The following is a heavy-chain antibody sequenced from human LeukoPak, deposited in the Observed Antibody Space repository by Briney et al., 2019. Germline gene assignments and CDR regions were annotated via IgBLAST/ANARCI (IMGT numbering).Heavy chain of an antibody. CDR1: GYTFTSYD. D-gene: IGHD3-22*01. V-gene: IGHV1-8*01. CDR2: MNPNSGNT. Sequence: GASVKVSCKASGYTFTSYDINWVRQATGQGLEWMGWMNPNSGNTGYAQKFQGRVTMTRDMSTSTAYMELRSLRSDDTAVYYCARPYDSSGYYFDYWGQGTLVTVSS. CDR3: ARPYDSSGYYFDY. J-gene: IGHJ4*02.